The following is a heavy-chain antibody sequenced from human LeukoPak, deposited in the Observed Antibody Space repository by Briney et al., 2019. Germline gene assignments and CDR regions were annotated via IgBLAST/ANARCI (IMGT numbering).Heavy chain of an antibody. V-gene: IGHV3-48*01. CDR3: ARDMGEGYSSGWPAIYYYYYGMDV. CDR1: GFSFSSCS. D-gene: IGHD6-19*01. CDR2: ISSSSSTI. J-gene: IGHJ6*02. Sequence: GGSLRLSCAASGFSFSSCSMNWVRQAPGKGLEWVSFISSSSSTIYYADSVKGRFTISRDNAENSLYLQMNSLRAEDTAVYYCARDMGEGYSSGWPAIYYYYYGMDVWGQGTTVTVSS.